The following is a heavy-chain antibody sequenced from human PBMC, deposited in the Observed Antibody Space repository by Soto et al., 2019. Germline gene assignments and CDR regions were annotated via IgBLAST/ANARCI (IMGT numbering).Heavy chain of an antibody. CDR2: INAGNGNT. CDR1: GYTFTSYA. V-gene: IGHV1-3*01. D-gene: IGHD6-13*01. Sequence: ASVKVSGKASGYTFTSYAMHWVRQAPGQRLEWMGWINAGNGNTKYSQKFQGRVTITRDTSASTAYMELSSLRSEDTAVYYCARDLGSSSWSPFDYWGQGTLVTVS. CDR3: ARDLGSSSWSPFDY. J-gene: IGHJ4*02.